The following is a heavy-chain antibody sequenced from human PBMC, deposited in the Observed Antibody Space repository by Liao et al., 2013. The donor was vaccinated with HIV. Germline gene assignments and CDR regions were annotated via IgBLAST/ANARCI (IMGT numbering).Heavy chain of an antibody. Sequence: QVQLQQWGAGLLKPSETLSLTCAVYGGSFSGYYWSWIRQPPGKGLEWIGEINHSGSTNYNPSLKSRVTISVDTSKNQFSLKLSSVTAADTAVYYCARGRTRGYRTHFDYWGQGTLVTVS. CDR2: INHSGST. D-gene: IGHD5-18*01. CDR3: ARGRTRGYRTHFDY. V-gene: IGHV4-34*01. CDR1: GGSFSGYY. J-gene: IGHJ4*02.